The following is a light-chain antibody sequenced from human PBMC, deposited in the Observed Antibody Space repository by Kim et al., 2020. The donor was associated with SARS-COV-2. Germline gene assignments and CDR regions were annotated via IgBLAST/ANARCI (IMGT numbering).Light chain of an antibody. CDR3: CSYAGSVTV. V-gene: IGLV2-23*02. CDR2: EVT. Sequence: PGQAITISCTGASNDVVSYNLVSWYQRYPGKAPKLMIYEVTKRPSGVSDRFSGSKSGNTASLTISGLQAEDEADYYCCSYAGSVTVFGGGTQLTVL. J-gene: IGLJ2*01. CDR1: SNDVVSYNL.